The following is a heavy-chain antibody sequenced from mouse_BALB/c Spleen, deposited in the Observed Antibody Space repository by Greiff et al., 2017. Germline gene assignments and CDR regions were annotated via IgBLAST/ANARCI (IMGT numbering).Heavy chain of an antibody. D-gene: IGHD1-1*01. CDR1: GYTFTSYN. J-gene: IGHJ2*01. Sequence: QVQLQQPGAELVKPGASVKMSCKASGYTFTSYNMHWVKQTPGQGLEWIGAIYPGNGDTSYNQKFKGKATLTADKSSSTAYMQLSSLTSEDSAVYYCARGYYGYFDYWGQGTTLTVSS. CDR2: IYPGNGDT. CDR3: ARGYYGYFDY. V-gene: IGHV1-12*01.